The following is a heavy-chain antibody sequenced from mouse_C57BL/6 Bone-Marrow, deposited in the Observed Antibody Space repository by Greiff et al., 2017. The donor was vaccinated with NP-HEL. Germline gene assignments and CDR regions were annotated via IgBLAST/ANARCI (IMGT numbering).Heavy chain of an antibody. CDR1: RFTFSSYA. V-gene: IGHV5-4*01. CDR2: ISDGGSYT. CDR3: ARETADFDY. Sequence: EVQGVESGGGLVKPGGSLKLSCAASRFTFSSYAMSWVRQTPDKRLEWVATISDGGSYTYYPDNVKGRFTISRDNAKNNLYLQMSHLKSEDTAMYYCARETADFDYWGQGTTLTVSS. J-gene: IGHJ2*01. D-gene: IGHD1-2*01.